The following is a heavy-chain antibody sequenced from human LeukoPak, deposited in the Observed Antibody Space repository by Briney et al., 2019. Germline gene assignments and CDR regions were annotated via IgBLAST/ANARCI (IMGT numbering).Heavy chain of an antibody. CDR2: ISAYNGNT. D-gene: IGHD2-2*02. Sequence: ASVKVSYKASDYTFTDYGISWVRQAPGQGLEWMGWISAYNGNTNYAQNVQGRVIMTTDTSTSTAYMELTSLRSDDTAVYYCARDCRSTNCYKVFDYWGQGTPVTVSS. CDR1: DYTFTDYG. CDR3: ARDCRSTNCYKVFDY. V-gene: IGHV1-18*01. J-gene: IGHJ4*02.